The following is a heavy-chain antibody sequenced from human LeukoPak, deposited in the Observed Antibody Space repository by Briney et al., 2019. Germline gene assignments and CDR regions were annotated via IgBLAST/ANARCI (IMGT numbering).Heavy chain of an antibody. CDR3: VKSSGSSWYMFDY. CDR2: VTSNGGST. D-gene: IGHD6-13*01. Sequence: GGSLRLSCSASGFTFSRYAMHWVRQAPGKGLEYVSGVTSNGGSTYYADAVKGRFTISRDNSKNTLYLQMSTLRAEDTAVYYCVKSSGSSWYMFDYWGQGTLVTVSS. J-gene: IGHJ4*02. V-gene: IGHV3-64D*09. CDR1: GFTFSRYA.